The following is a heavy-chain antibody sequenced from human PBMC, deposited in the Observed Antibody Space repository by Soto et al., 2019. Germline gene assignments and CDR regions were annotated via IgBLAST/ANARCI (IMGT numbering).Heavy chain of an antibody. Sequence: QVQLQESGPGLVKPSETLSLTCTVSGGSISSYYWSWIRQPPGKGLEWIGYIYYSGSTNYNPSLKSRVTISVDTSKNQFSLKLSSVTAADTAVYYCARTHSGYDLPSYYYYGMDVWGQGTTVTVSS. D-gene: IGHD5-12*01. CDR3: ARTHSGYDLPSYYYYGMDV. J-gene: IGHJ6*02. V-gene: IGHV4-59*01. CDR2: IYYSGST. CDR1: GGSISSYY.